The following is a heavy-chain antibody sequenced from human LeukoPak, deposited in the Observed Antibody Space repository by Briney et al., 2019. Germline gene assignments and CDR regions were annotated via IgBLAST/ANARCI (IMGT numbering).Heavy chain of an antibody. D-gene: IGHD5-18*01. CDR1: GYTLTELS. Sequence: ASVKVSCKVSGYTLTELSMHWVRQAPGKGLEWMGGFDPEDGETIYAQKFQGRVTMTEDTSTDTAYMELSSLRSEDTAVYYCATAGYGSYYYCGMDVWGQGTTVTVSS. CDR3: ATAGYGSYYYCGMDV. J-gene: IGHJ6*02. CDR2: FDPEDGET. V-gene: IGHV1-24*01.